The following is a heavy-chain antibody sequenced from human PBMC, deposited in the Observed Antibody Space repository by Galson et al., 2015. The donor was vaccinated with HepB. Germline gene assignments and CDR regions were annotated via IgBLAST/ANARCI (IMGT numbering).Heavy chain of an antibody. J-gene: IGHJ4*02. CDR2: ISGRDSTS. CDR1: GITINDKY. Sequence: SLRLSCAVSGITINDKYMSWIRQAPGKGLEWISHISGRDSTSYYADSVKGRFTISRDNSKNTLFLQMKNLRADDTAVYYCAREERRGANYYLDSWGQGTLVTVSS. D-gene: IGHD4/OR15-4a*01. V-gene: IGHV3-11*04. CDR3: AREERRGANYYLDS.